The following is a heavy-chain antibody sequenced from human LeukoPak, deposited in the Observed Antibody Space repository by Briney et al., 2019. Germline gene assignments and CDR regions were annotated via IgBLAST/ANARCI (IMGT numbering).Heavy chain of an antibody. CDR3: ARVHIVVAGAFDI. V-gene: IGHV1-2*02. Sequence: GASVKVSCKASGYTFTVYYMHWVRQAPGQGLEWVGRINPNSGGTNYAQKFQGRVTMTRDTSISTAYMELSRLRSDDTAVYYCARVHIVVAGAFDIWGQGTMVTVSS. J-gene: IGHJ3*02. CDR1: GYTFTVYY. D-gene: IGHD2-15*01. CDR2: INPNSGGT.